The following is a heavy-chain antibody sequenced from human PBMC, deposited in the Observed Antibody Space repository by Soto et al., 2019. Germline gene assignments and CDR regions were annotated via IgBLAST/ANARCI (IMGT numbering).Heavy chain of an antibody. V-gene: IGHV4-34*01. CDR2: IKHSGST. Sequence: PSETLSLTCAVYGGSFSGYYWSWIRQPPGKGLEWIGEIKHSGSTNYNPSLKSRVTISVDTSKNQFSLKLSSVTAADTAVYYCARGGQWLPLNYWGQGTLVTVSS. CDR1: GGSFSGYY. J-gene: IGHJ4*02. D-gene: IGHD6-19*01. CDR3: ARGGQWLPLNY.